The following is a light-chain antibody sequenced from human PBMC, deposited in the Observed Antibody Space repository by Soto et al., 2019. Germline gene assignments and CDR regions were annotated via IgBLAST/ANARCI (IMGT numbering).Light chain of an antibody. CDR3: QQYDNWPWT. J-gene: IGKJ1*01. Sequence: EIVLTQSPATLSLSTGERATLSCRASQSVGSSLAWYQQKPGQAPRLIIYSTSRRATGVPVRFSGSGSGTDFTLTIVSLQSEDFGVYFCQQYDNWPWTFGQGTKVDIK. CDR1: QSVGSS. CDR2: STS. V-gene: IGKV3-15*01.